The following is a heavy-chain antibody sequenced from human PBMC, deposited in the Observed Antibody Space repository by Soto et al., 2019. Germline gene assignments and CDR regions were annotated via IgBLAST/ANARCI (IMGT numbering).Heavy chain of an antibody. CDR1: LFIVSDNY. CDR3: STRMTTAPY. CDR2: IYSGGGT. D-gene: IGHD4-17*01. V-gene: IGHV3-66*01. Sequence: EVRLVQSGGGLVQPGGSLRLSCAASLFIVSDNYMSWVRQAPGKGLEWVSLIYSGGGTDYAASVKGRFTISRDNSKNTLYLQMNSLKAEDTGIYYCSTRMTTAPYCGQGTVVTVSS. J-gene: IGHJ4*02.